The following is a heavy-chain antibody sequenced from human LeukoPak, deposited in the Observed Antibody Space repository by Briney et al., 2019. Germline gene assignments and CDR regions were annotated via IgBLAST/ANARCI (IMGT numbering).Heavy chain of an antibody. CDR1: GYTFTSYA. V-gene: IGHV1-3*01. CDR3: ARVPARVYFDY. CDR2: INAGNGNT. Sequence: ASVKVSCKASGYTFTSYAMRWVRQAPGQRLEWMGWINAGNGNTKYSQKFQGRVTITRDTSASTAYMELSSLRSEDTAVYYCARVPARVYFDYWGQGTLVTVSS. D-gene: IGHD2-2*01. J-gene: IGHJ4*02.